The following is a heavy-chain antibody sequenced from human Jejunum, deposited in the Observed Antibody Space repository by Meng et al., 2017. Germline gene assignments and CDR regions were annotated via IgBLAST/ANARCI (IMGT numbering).Heavy chain of an antibody. CDR2: AST. J-gene: IGHJ4*02. D-gene: IGHD1-26*01. Sequence: QVQLQEPGPGLVRPSGTLSLICTVSGGSVSRAGYQWGWIRQPPGKGLEWIGYASTNDNPALKSRVTISLDTSRNQFFLSLSSVTAADTAVYYCARDHMGSLDYWGQGILVTVSS. CDR3: ARDHMGSLDY. V-gene: IGHV4-61*08. CDR1: GGSVSRAGYQ.